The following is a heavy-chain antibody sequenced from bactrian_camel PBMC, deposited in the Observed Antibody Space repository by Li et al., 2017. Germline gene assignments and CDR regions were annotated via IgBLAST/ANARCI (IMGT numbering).Heavy chain of an antibody. J-gene: IGHJ4*01. Sequence: DVQLVESGGGSVQTGGSLKLSCAVGTLTYINARCLGWFRQSPGKEREGVALIDGHDDVQYSDSVKGRFTISRDNAKNILYLEMNSLNNEVTAMYYCAGKPVRSCYKNSWAVDEYGYWGQGTQVTVS. CDR2: IDGHDDV. V-gene: IGHV3S10*01. D-gene: IGHD3*01. CDR1: TLTYINAR. CDR3: AGKPVRSCYKNSWAVDEYGY.